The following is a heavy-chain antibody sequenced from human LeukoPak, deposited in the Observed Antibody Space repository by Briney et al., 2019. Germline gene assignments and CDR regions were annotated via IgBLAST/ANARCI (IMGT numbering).Heavy chain of an antibody. J-gene: IGHJ4*02. D-gene: IGHD2-15*01. Sequence: GGSLRLSCAASGFTFSSYSMNWVRQAPGKGLEWVSSISGSSSYIYYADSVKGRFTISRDNAKNSLYLQMNSLRAEDTAVYYCAREVAGPFDYWGQGTLVTVSS. CDR2: ISGSSSYI. V-gene: IGHV3-21*01. CDR1: GFTFSSYS. CDR3: AREVAGPFDY.